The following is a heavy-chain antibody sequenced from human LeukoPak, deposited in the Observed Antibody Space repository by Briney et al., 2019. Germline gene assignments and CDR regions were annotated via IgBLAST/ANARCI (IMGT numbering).Heavy chain of an antibody. V-gene: IGHV3-23*01. J-gene: IGHJ3*02. CDR3: AKALEYYYDSSGYYKTDDAFDI. CDR2: ISGSGGST. Sequence: RGTLRLSCAASGFTFSSYGMSWVRQAPGKGLEWVSAISGSGGSTYYADSVKGRFTISRDNSKNTLYLQMNSLRAEDTAVYYCAKALEYYYDSSGYYKTDDAFDIWGQGTMVTVSS. CDR1: GFTFSSYG. D-gene: IGHD3-22*01.